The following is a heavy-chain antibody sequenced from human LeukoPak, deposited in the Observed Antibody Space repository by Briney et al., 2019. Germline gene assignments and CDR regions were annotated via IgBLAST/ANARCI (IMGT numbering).Heavy chain of an antibody. CDR2: LYYSGNT. D-gene: IGHD2-15*01. CDR1: GVSISSYY. CDR3: ARAGGGYSFNY. Sequence: SETLSLTCTVSGVSISSYYWSWIRQPPGKGLEWIGYLYYSGNTNYNPSLKSRVTISVDTSKNQFSLKLSSVTAADTVVYYCARAGGGYSFNYWGQGTLVTVSS. V-gene: IGHV4-59*01. J-gene: IGHJ4*02.